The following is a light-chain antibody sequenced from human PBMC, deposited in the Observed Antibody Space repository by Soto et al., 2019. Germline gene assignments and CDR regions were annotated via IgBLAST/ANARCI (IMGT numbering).Light chain of an antibody. CDR3: SSYTTISTLV. J-gene: IGLJ1*01. V-gene: IGLV2-14*01. Sequence: QSALTQPASVSGSPGQSITISCTGTSSDVGAYNYVSWYQQRPGKAPQLMIYDVSYRPSGISKRFACSKSDNTASLTISVLHAEDDADYYCSSYTTISTLVFGTGTKVTVL. CDR2: DVS. CDR1: SSDVGAYNY.